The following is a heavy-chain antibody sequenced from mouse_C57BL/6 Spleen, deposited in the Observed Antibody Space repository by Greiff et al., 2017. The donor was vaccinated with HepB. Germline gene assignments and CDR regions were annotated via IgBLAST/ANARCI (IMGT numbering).Heavy chain of an antibody. D-gene: IGHD2-1*01. CDR2: IDPSDSYT. V-gene: IGHV1-69*01. CDR1: GYTFPSYW. J-gene: IGHJ4*01. Sequence: VQLQQPGAELVMPGASVKLSCKASGYTFPSYWMHWVKQRPGQGLEWIGEIDPSDSYTNYNQKFKGKSTLTVDKSSSTAYMQLSSLTSEDSAVYYCARYGNYVYYAMDYWGQGTSVTVSS. CDR3: ARYGNYVYYAMDY.